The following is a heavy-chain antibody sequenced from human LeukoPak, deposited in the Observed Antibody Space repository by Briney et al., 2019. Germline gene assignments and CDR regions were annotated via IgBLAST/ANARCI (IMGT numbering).Heavy chain of an antibody. V-gene: IGHV1-8*01. Sequence: ASVKVSCKASGYTFTSYDINWVRQATGQGLEWMGWMNPNSGNTGYAQKFQGRVTMTRNTSISTAYMELSSLRSEDPAVYYCARGIAVSRWATGYWGQGTLVTVSS. D-gene: IGHD6-19*01. CDR1: GYTFTSYD. CDR3: ARGIAVSRWATGY. J-gene: IGHJ4*02. CDR2: MNPNSGNT.